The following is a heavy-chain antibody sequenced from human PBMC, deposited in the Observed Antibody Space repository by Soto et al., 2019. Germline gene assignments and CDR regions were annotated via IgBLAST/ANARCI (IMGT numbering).Heavy chain of an antibody. Sequence: ASVKVSCKASGYSFTTYGITWVRQAPGQGLEWMGWISTKDGNTNYAQRVQGRVTMTTDRSTSTAYMELRSLRSDDTAVYYCASGGCRGSYIYWGQGTQVTVSS. V-gene: IGHV1-18*01. D-gene: IGHD1-26*01. J-gene: IGHJ4*02. CDR2: ISTKDGNT. CDR1: GYSFTTYG. CDR3: ASGGCRGSYIY.